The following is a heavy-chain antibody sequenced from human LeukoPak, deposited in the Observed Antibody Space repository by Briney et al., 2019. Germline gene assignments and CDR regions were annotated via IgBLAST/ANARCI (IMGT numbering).Heavy chain of an antibody. CDR3: ARDPFGWNSCDS. V-gene: IGHV3-9*01. CDR1: GFAFNDHA. J-gene: IGHJ5*01. Sequence: GTSLRLSCTASGFAFNDHAVHWVRQAPGKGLEWVSGISWNSGNIDYADSVKGRFTISRDNAKNSLYLQMHSLRAEDTAIYYCARDPFGWNSCDSWGQGTLVTVSS. CDR2: ISWNSGNI. D-gene: IGHD4-23*01.